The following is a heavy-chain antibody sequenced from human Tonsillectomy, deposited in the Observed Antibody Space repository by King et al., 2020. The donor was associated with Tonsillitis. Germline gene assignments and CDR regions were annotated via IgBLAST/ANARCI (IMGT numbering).Heavy chain of an antibody. CDR1: GFTFSSAW. Sequence: VQLVQSGGGLVKPGGSLRLSCAASGFTFSSAWMSWVRQAPGKGLEWVGRMKSKTDGGTTDYVAPVKGRFTISRDDSKNMLDLQMKSLKIEDKAVYYCTWNNWNNEGDYWGQGTLVTVSS. J-gene: IGHJ4*02. CDR2: MKSKTDGGTT. V-gene: IGHV3-15*01. D-gene: IGHD1/OR15-1a*01. CDR3: TWNNWNNEGDY.